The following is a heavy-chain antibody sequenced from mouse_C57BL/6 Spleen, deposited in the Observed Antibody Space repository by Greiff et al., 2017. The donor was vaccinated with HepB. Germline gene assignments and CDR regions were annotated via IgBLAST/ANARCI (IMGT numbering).Heavy chain of an antibody. CDR1: GYAFSSSW. CDR2: IYPGDGDT. Sequence: VHLVESGPELVKPGASVKISCKASGYAFSSSWMNWVKQRPGKGLEWIGRIYPGDGDTNYNGKFKGQATLTAYKSSSPAYMQLSSLTSEDSAVYFCARDSSGYSYYFDYWGQGTTLTVSS. J-gene: IGHJ2*01. CDR3: ARDSSGYSYYFDY. V-gene: IGHV1-82*01. D-gene: IGHD3-2*02.